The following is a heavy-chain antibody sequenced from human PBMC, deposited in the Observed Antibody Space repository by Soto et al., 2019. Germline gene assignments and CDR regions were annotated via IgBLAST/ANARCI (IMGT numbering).Heavy chain of an antibody. CDR1: GFTFNNYA. D-gene: IGHD3-10*01. CDR2: ISGGGDTT. CDR3: AKGRGGSGSLTPRVDF. Sequence: VQLLESGGGLVQPGGSLRLSCAASGFTFNNYAMTWVRQAPGKELEWVSAISGGGDTTSYADSVKGRFTVSRDGSKITLYLQMSSMRAEDTDLYYCAKGRGGSGSLTPRVDFWGQGTLVTVSS. V-gene: IGHV3-23*01. J-gene: IGHJ4*02.